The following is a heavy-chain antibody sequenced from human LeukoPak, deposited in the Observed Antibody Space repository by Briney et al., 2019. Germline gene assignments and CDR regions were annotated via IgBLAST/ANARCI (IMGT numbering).Heavy chain of an antibody. CDR1: GFTFSSYS. J-gene: IGHJ3*02. CDR3: AVFRYDSSAFDI. D-gene: IGHD3-22*01. Sequence: PGGSLTLSCAASGFTFSSYSMIWVRQAPGKGLEGVSAISGRGGSTYYADSVKGRFTISRDNAKNTLYLQMNSLRAEDTAVYYCAVFRYDSSAFDIWGQGTMVTVSS. CDR2: ISGRGGST. V-gene: IGHV3-23*01.